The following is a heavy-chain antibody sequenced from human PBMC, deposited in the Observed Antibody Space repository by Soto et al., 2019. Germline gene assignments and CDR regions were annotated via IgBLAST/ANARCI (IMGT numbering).Heavy chain of an antibody. CDR1: GFTFSSYW. J-gene: IGHJ6*02. CDR2: IKQDGSEK. Sequence: EVQLVESGGGLVQPGGSLRLSCAASGFTFSSYWMSWVRQAPGKGLEWVANIKQDGSEKYYVDSVKGRFTISRDNAKNSLYLKMNSMRAEDTAVYYCARCYRYYGMDVWGQGTTVTVSS. D-gene: IGHD2-2*01. V-gene: IGHV3-7*01. CDR3: ARCYRYYGMDV.